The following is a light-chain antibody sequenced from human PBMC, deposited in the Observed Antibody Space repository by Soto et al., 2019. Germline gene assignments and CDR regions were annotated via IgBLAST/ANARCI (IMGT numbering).Light chain of an antibody. J-gene: IGKJ1*01. CDR2: ATS. V-gene: IGKV1-39*01. CDR3: QPAYSTPWT. CDR1: QSISTY. Sequence: DVQMTQSPSCLCAAVGDSVTISGRGSQSISTYLHLYQQKTGTAPTLLIYATSNLQSGVPSRFSGSGYATDFTLTITSLPPEASATYYCQPAYSTPWTFRQGTKVDIK.